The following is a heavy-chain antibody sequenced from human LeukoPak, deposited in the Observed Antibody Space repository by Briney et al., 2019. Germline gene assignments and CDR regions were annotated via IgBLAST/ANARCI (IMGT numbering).Heavy chain of an antibody. CDR3: ARVDVLRFLEWSYEVP. D-gene: IGHD3-3*01. CDR2: ISAYNGNT. J-gene: IGHJ5*02. Sequence: GASVKVSCKASGYTFTSYGISWVRQAPGQGLEWMGWISAYNGNTNYAQKLQGRVTMTTDTSTSTAYMELGSLRSDDTAVYYCARVDVLRFLEWSYEVPWGQGTLVTVSS. CDR1: GYTFTSYG. V-gene: IGHV1-18*01.